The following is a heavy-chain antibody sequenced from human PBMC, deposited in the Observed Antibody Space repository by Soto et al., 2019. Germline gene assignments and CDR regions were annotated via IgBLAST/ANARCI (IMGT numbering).Heavy chain of an antibody. CDR1: GFTFSSYA. CDR2: ISGSGGST. V-gene: IGHV3-23*01. CDR3: AKENGYSSTWFEFDY. Sequence: PGGSLRLSCAASGFTFSSYAMSWGRQAPWKGLEWVSAISGSGGSTDYADSVKGRFTISRDNSKNTLYLQMNSLRAEDTAVYYCAKENGYSSTWFEFDYWGQGTLVTVSS. J-gene: IGHJ4*02. D-gene: IGHD6-13*01.